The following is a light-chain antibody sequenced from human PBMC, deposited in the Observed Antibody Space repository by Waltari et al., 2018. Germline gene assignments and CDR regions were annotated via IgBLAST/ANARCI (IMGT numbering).Light chain of an antibody. V-gene: IGLV3-21*02. CDR3: QVWDSTTGYL. CDR2: GDR. J-gene: IGLJ7*01. CDR1: NIGSKS. Sequence: SYEVTQSHSVSVSPGQTARITRGGDNIGSKSVQWYQQRPPQAPVLVIYGDRERAPGIPDRFSGSNSKNTATLTISGVEAGEEADYYCQVWDSTTGYLFGGGTRLTVL.